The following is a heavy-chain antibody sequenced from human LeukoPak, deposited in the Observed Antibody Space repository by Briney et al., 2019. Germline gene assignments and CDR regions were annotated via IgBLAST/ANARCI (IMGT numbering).Heavy chain of an antibody. CDR2: FDPEDGET. CDR3: ATDQARLSGSYSYGGY. J-gene: IGHJ4*02. CDR1: GYTLTELS. Sequence: GASVKVSCKVSGYTLTELSMHWVRQAPGKGLEWMGGFDPEDGETIYAQKFQGRVTMTEDTSTDTAYMELSSLGSEDTAVYYCATDQARLSGSYSYGGYWGQGTLVTVSS. D-gene: IGHD1-26*01. V-gene: IGHV1-24*01.